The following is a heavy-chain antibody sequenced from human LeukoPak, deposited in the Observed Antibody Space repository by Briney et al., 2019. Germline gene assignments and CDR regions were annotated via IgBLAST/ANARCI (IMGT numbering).Heavy chain of an antibody. J-gene: IGHJ6*02. V-gene: IGHV4-59*01. D-gene: IGHD2-15*01. CDR1: GGSMSSYY. CDR2: IYYSGTT. Sequence: SETLSLTCTVSGGSMSSYYWSWIRQPPGKGPEWVGYIYYSGTTSYNPSLKGRVTISMDTSNNHFSLKLRSVTAGDTAVYYCARGWPDYYSMDIWGPGTTVTVSS. CDR3: ARGWPDYYSMDI.